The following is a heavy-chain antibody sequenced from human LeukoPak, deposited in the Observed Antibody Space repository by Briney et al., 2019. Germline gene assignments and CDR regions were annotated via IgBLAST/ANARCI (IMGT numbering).Heavy chain of an antibody. CDR1: GFTFSSYA. CDR3: VKDTPDSSGYYYFDY. J-gene: IGHJ4*02. Sequence: PGGSLRLSCAASGFTFSSYAMSWVRQAPGKGLEWVSGMSTSGGSTYYADSVKGRFTISRDDSKNTLYLQMSSLRAEDTAVYYCVKDTPDSSGYYYFDYRGQGTLVTVSS. D-gene: IGHD3-22*01. CDR2: MSTSGGST. V-gene: IGHV3-23*01.